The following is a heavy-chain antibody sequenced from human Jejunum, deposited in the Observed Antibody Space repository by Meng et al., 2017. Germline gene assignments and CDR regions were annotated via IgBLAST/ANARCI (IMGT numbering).Heavy chain of an antibody. CDR2: INHNGSP. CDR1: GGSFSGYY. J-gene: IGHJ4*02. D-gene: IGHD1-14*01. V-gene: IGHV4-34*01. CDR3: AIGGPGPRLLN. Sequence: QVPLRQWGAGLLKPSETPSLTCAVYGGSFSGYYWTWIRQPPGKGLEWIGEINHNGSPYYNPSLNNRVTMSVDTSKNQLSLKLSSVTAADTAVYYCAIGGPGPRLLNWGQGTLVTVSS.